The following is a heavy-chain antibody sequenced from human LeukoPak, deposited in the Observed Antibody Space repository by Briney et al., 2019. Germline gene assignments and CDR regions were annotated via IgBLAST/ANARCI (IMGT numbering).Heavy chain of an antibody. CDR2: IIPIFGTA. D-gene: IGHD3-22*01. J-gene: IGHJ3*02. CDR1: GGTFSSYA. Sequence: SVKVSCKASGGTFSSYAISWVRQAPGRGLEWMGGIIPIFGTANYAQKFQGRVTITADESTNTAHMELSRLESGDTAVYYCTREGVYAPDGSGYHRDAFDIWGQGTVVIVSS. V-gene: IGHV1-69*13. CDR3: TREGVYAPDGSGYHRDAFDI.